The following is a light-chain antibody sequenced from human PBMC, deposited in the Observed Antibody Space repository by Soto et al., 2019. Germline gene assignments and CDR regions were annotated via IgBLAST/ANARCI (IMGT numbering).Light chain of an antibody. CDR1: TSNIGAGYD. J-gene: IGLJ2*01. CDR3: QSYDSSLSSSVV. V-gene: IGLV1-40*01. CDR2: GNS. Sequence: QSVLTQPPSVSGAPGQRVTISCTGSTSNIGAGYDVHWYQQFPGTAPKLLIYGNSNRPSGVPDRFSGSKSGTSASLAITGLQAEYEADYYCQSYDSSLSSSVVFGGGTQLTVL.